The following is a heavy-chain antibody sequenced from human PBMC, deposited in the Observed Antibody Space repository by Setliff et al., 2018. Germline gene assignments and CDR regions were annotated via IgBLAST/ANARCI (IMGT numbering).Heavy chain of an antibody. CDR3: ARDYWGSLDY. Sequence: PSETLSLTCSVSGASITSGGFYWTWIRQPAGKGLEWIGHISPSGSTNYSPSLGSRVTISVDTSKNQVSLKLTSVTVADTAVYYCARDYWGSLDYWGQGILVTVSS. V-gene: IGHV4-61*09. D-gene: IGHD7-27*01. J-gene: IGHJ4*02. CDR2: ISPSGST. CDR1: GASITSGGFY.